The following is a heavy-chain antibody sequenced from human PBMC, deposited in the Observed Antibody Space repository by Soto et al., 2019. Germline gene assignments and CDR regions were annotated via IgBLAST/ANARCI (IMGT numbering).Heavy chain of an antibody. J-gene: IGHJ6*02. V-gene: IGHV1-18*01. Sequence: QVQLVQSGAEVKKPGASVKVSCKASGYTFTSYGISWVRQAPGQGLEWMGWISAYNGNTNYAQKLQGRVTMTTDTSTSTAYMELRSLRSDYTAVYYCAREYTSGWSKYYYYYGMDVWGQGTTVTVSS. CDR2: ISAYNGNT. D-gene: IGHD6-19*01. CDR1: GYTFTSYG. CDR3: AREYTSGWSKYYYYYGMDV.